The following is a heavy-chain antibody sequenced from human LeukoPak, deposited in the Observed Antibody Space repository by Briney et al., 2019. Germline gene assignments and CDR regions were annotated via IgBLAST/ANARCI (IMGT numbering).Heavy chain of an antibody. D-gene: IGHD5-24*01. J-gene: IGHJ4*02. CDR2: NSDYNGNT. CDR3: ARGHPEMATIPLDY. CDR1: AYTFTSYG. Sequence: GASVMVSSKASAYTFTSYGISWVRQAPGQGLQGMGWNSDYNGNTNHAQKHQGRVTMTTDPATSTAYMELRSLRSDDTAVYYCARGHPEMATIPLDYWGQGTLVTVSS. V-gene: IGHV1-18*01.